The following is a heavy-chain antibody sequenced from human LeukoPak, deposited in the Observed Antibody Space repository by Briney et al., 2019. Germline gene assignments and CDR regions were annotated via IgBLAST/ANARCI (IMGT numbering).Heavy chain of an antibody. CDR1: GGSVTGHY. J-gene: IGHJ4*02. CDR2: IYSSGST. V-gene: IGHV4-59*08. CDR3: ARHPRGYSFGYFSLDY. D-gene: IGHD5-18*01. Sequence: SETLSLTCIVSGGSVTGHYWSWIRQPPGKGLEWIAYIYSSGSTNYNPSLKSRATISVDTSKNEFSLSLRSVTAADTAVYYCARHPRGYSFGYFSLDYWGQGSLVTVSS.